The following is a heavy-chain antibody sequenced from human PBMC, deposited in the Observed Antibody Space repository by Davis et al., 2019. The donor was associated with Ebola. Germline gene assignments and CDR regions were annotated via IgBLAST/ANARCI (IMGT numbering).Heavy chain of an antibody. Sequence: GESLKISCKGSGYSFTSYWIGWVRQMPGKGLEWMGRIDPSDSYTNYSPSFQGHVTISADKSISTAYLQWSSLKASDTAMYYCVSAKYYYYGMDVWGQGTTVTVSS. V-gene: IGHV5-10-1*01. CDR2: IDPSDSYT. CDR1: GYSFTSYW. D-gene: IGHD4/OR15-4a*01. J-gene: IGHJ6*02. CDR3: VSAKYYYYGMDV.